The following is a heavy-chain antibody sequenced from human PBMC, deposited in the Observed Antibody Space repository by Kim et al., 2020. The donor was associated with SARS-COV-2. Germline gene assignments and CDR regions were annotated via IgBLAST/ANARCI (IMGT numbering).Heavy chain of an antibody. CDR2: FVGSGGRT. D-gene: IGHD5-18*01. Sequence: GGSLRLSCAASGFPFTSFAMSWVRQAPGKGLDWVSPFVGSGGRTTYADSVKGRFTISRDNSKNTLYLQMNSLRAEDTAVYYCANVDTAMVYAFDIWGQGTMVTVSS. CDR1: GFPFTSFA. CDR3: ANVDTAMVYAFDI. J-gene: IGHJ3*02. V-gene: IGHV3-23*01.